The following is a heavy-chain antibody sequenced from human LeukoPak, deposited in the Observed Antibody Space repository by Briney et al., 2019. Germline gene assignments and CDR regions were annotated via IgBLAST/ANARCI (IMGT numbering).Heavy chain of an antibody. CDR2: IQQDGSEK. Sequence: WGSLSLSCAASGFTFSSYWMSWVRQAPGRGLEWVASIQQDGSEKYSVDSMKGRFTISRDNAKNSLYLQMNSLRAEDTAVYYCARAGGCDAFDIWGQGTMVTVSS. V-gene: IGHV3-7*01. CDR3: ARAGGCDAFDI. D-gene: IGHD1-26*01. J-gene: IGHJ3*02. CDR1: GFTFSSYW.